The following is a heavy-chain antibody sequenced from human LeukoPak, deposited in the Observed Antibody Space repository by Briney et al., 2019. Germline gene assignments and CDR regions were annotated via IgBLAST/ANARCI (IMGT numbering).Heavy chain of an antibody. CDR1: GGSISSGGYY. V-gene: IGHV4-31*11. CDR2: IYYSGST. CDR3: ARGVVVPAAMLYYFDY. Sequence: SETLSLTCAVSGGSISSGGYYWSWIRQHPGKGLEWIGYIYYSGSTYYNPSLKSRVTISVDTSKNPFSLKLSSVTAADTAVYYCARGVVVPAAMLYYFDYWGQGTLVTVSS. D-gene: IGHD2-2*01. J-gene: IGHJ4*02.